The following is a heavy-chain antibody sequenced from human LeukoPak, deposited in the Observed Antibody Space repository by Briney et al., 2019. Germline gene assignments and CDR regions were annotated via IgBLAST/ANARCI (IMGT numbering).Heavy chain of an antibody. CDR2: INPNSGGT. CDR1: GYTFTGYY. D-gene: IGHD3-22*01. CDR3: ARDFEYYYDTKWYAFDI. J-gene: IGHJ3*02. V-gene: IGHV1-2*02. Sequence: ASVKVSCKASGYTFTGYYIHWVRQAPGQGLEWMEWINPNSGGTNYAQKFQGGVTMTRDTSISTAYMELSRLRSDDTAVYYCARDFEYYYDTKWYAFDIWGQGTMVAVSS.